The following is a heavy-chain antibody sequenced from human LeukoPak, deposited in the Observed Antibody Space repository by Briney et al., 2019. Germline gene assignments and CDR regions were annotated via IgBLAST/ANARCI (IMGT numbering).Heavy chain of an antibody. Sequence: QAGGSLRLSCAASGFTFSSDAMTWVRQAPGEGLEWVSTITGSDDTTYYVDSVKGRFTISRDYSKNTVHLQLNNLRAEDTAMYYCAKGPQLYSGYHPDYWGQGTLVTVSS. J-gene: IGHJ4*02. V-gene: IGHV3-23*01. CDR3: AKGPQLYSGYHPDY. CDR2: ITGSDDTT. CDR1: GFTFSSDA. D-gene: IGHD5-12*01.